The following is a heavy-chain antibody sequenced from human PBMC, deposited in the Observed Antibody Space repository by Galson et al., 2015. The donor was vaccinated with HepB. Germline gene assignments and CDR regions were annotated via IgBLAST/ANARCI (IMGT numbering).Heavy chain of an antibody. CDR2: INPNGGGT. CDR3: ASAPGIAGRFDP. D-gene: IGHD6-13*01. J-gene: IGHJ5*02. CDR1: GYTFTDYY. V-gene: IGHV1-2*06. Sequence: SVKVSCKASGYTFTDYYMHWVRQAPGQGLEWMGRINPNGGGTNFAQKFQGRVTMTRDTSISTAYMELSRLRSDDTAVYYCASAPGIAGRFDPWGQGTLVTVSS.